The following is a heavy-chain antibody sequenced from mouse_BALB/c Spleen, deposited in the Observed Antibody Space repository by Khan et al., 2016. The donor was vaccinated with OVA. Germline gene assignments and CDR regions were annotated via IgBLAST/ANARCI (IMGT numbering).Heavy chain of an antibody. CDR1: GFTFSSYG. CDR3: ARMARTIN. J-gene: IGHJ2*01. Sequence: EVELVESGGGLVPPGRSLKLSCAASGFTFSSYGMSWVRQTPDKRLELVATINSNGGSTYYPDSVTGRFTIYRDNAKNTLYLQMSSRKAEDRAMYYCARMARTINWGQGTTLTVSS. CDR2: INSNGGST. V-gene: IGHV5-6-3*01.